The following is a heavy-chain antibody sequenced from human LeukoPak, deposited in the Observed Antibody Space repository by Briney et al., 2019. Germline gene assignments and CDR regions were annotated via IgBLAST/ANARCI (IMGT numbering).Heavy chain of an antibody. CDR2: ISGSSSYI. J-gene: IGHJ3*02. D-gene: IGHD3-9*01. CDR3: ARVDYDILTGYYIYAFDI. V-gene: IGHV3-21*01. CDR1: GFTFSSYS. Sequence: GGSQRLSCAASGFTFSSYSMNWVRQAPGKGLEWVSSISGSSSYIYYADSVKGRFTISRDNAKNSLYLQMNSLRAEDTAVYYCARVDYDILTGYYIYAFDIWGQGTMVTVSS.